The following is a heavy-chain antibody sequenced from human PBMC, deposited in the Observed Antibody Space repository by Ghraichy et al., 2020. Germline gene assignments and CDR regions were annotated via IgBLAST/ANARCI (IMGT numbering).Heavy chain of an antibody. CDR2: MNPGNGDT. V-gene: IGHV1-3*01. D-gene: IGHD2-8*02. CDR1: GYPFISYG. Sequence: ASVKVSCKASGYPFISYGMHWVRQAPDQTLEWMAWMNPGNGDTNSSEKFQDRVTITRDTSASTVYMELTSLRSEDKATYYCARARLDDPALVHFDFWGPGTLVTVSS. CDR3: ARARLDDPALVHFDF. J-gene: IGHJ4*02.